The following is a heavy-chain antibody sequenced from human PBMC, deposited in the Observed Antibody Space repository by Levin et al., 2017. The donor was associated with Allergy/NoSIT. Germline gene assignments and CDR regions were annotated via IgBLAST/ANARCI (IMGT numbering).Heavy chain of an antibody. CDR3: AKAILPVGVTKNWLDP. D-gene: IGHD2-21*02. V-gene: IGHV3-23*01. CDR1: GFTFSHFP. Sequence: GESLKISCAASGFTFSHFPMSWVRQAPGKGLEWVSLISGNGGTTYYADSVKGRFTISRDNSKNVLFLQVNNLTVEDSAIYYCAKAILPVGVTKNWLDPWGQGTPVIVSS. CDR2: ISGNGGTT. J-gene: IGHJ5*02.